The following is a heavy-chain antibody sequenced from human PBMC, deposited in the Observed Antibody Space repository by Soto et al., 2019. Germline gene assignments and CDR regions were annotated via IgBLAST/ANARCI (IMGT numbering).Heavy chain of an antibody. CDR2: VIPFLDIT. V-gene: IGHV1-69*02. J-gene: IGHJ4*02. Sequence: QVQLVQSGSEVKKPGSSVRVSCKASGGTFSIYTISWVRQAPGQGLEWMGRVIPFLDITSYSQRFQGRVTMTADKSTTTAYMALRSLRSEDTAVYYCARDRDNSNWPNFDSWGQGTLVTVSS. CDR3: ARDRDNSNWPNFDS. CDR1: GGTFSIYT. D-gene: IGHD6-13*01.